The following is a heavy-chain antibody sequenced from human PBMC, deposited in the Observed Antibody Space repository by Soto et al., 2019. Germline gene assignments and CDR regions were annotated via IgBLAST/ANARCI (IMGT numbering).Heavy chain of an antibody. Sequence: QVQLVQSGAEVKKPGASVKVSCKASGYTFTSYGSSWVRQAPGQGVEWMGWISAYNGNTNYAQKLLGRVTMTTDTSTTSAYMRMRSLRADDTAVYYWAGDLSGNHGYWGQGTLVTVAS. J-gene: IGHJ4*02. CDR3: AGDLSGNHGY. D-gene: IGHD2-15*01. CDR2: ISAYNGNT. V-gene: IGHV1-18*01. CDR1: GYTFTSYG.